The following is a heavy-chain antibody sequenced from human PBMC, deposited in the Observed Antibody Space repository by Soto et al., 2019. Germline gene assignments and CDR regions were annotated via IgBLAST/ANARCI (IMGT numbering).Heavy chain of an antibody. V-gene: IGHV1-69*01. CDR3: ASGRVGATAYNWFDP. CDR2: IIPIFGTA. D-gene: IGHD1-26*01. J-gene: IGHJ5*02. CDR1: GGTFSSYA. Sequence: QVQLVQSGAEVKKPGSSVKVSCKASGGTFSSYAISWVRQAPGQGLEWMGGIIPIFGTANYAQKFQGRVTSTADESTSTAYMELSSLRSEDTAVYCCASGRVGATAYNWFDPWGQGTLVTVSS.